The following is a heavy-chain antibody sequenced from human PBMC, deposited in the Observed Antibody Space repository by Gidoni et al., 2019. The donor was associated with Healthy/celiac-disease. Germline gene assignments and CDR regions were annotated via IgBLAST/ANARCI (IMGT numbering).Heavy chain of an antibody. CDR1: GSTVRNNY. V-gene: IGHV3-53*01. D-gene: IGHD3-3*01. Sequence: EVQPEAAGERFIQLGGSLTVSIAAAGSTVRNNYMSWFRQAPGKGLEWVSVIYSGGRTYYAASVKGRFTISRDNSKNTLYLQMNSLRAEDTAVYYCARRSPYDFWSGYLFDYWGQGTLVTVSS. J-gene: IGHJ4*02. CDR3: ARRSPYDFWSGYLFDY. CDR2: IYSGGRT.